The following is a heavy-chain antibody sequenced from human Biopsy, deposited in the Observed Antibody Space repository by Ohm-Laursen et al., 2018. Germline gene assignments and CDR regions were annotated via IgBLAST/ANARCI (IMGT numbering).Heavy chain of an antibody. J-gene: IGHJ3*01. Sequence: GTLSLTCTVSGGSTSSYYWSWIRQPPGKGLEWIGIIYYSGNTKYNPSLKSRVTISVDTFRNQFSLKLSSVTAADTAVYYCARVRVWADSEGAFDPWGQGTMVTVSS. D-gene: IGHD1-26*01. V-gene: IGHV4-59*01. CDR3: ARVRVWADSEGAFDP. CDR1: GGSTSSYY. CDR2: IYYSGNT.